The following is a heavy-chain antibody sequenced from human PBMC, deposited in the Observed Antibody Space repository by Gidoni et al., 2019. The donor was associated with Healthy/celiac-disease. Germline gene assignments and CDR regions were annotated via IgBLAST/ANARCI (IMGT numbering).Heavy chain of an antibody. J-gene: IGHJ4*02. D-gene: IGHD3-22*01. CDR1: GGSISSYY. V-gene: IGHV4-59*08. CDR2: IYYSGST. Sequence: QVQLQESGPGLVKPSETLSLTCPVSGGSISSYYWSWIRQPPGKGLEWIGYIYYSGSTNYNPSLKSRVTISVDTSKNQFSLKLSSVTAADTAVYYCARYYYDSSGYLDYWGQGTLVTVSS. CDR3: ARYYYDSSGYLDY.